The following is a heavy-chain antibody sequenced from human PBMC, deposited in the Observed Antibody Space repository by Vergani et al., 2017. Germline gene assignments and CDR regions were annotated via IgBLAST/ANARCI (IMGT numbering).Heavy chain of an antibody. J-gene: IGHJ3*02. D-gene: IGHD3-3*01. Sequence: VQLQESGPGLVKPSETLSLTCTVSNDSVSNTFYYWGWVRQAPGKGLEWVSILYRGAFTSYTDSVKGRFTVSRDISKNSLFLQMNSLRPEDTARYYCARDGHYSVLSGYYIGGGFDIWGQGTMVTVSS. CDR1: NDSVSNTFYY. CDR3: ARDGHYSVLSGYYIGGGFDI. CDR2: LYRGAFT. V-gene: IGHV3-66*02.